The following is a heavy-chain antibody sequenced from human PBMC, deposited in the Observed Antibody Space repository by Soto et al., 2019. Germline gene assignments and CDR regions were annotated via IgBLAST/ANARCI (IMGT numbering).Heavy chain of an antibody. CDR2: IWYDGSNK. Sequence: AGGSLRLSCAASGFTFYNNGMHWVRQAPGKGLEWVAFIWYDGSNKLYAESVRGRFTIFRDNSKNTLYLQMNDLRVDDTAVYYCAREQSGTVDYWGQGTLVTVSS. V-gene: IGHV3-33*01. CDR3: AREQSGTVDY. J-gene: IGHJ4*02. D-gene: IGHD1-7*01. CDR1: GFTFYNNG.